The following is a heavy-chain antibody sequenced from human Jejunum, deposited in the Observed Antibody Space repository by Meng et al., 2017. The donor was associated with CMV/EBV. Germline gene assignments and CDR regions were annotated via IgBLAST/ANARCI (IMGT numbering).Heavy chain of an antibody. Sequence: VHMLGPGGCLSPPGGSVSLPCAASELTVSNSYMSWVRQSPGKGLEWVSVLFSDGSTYYADSVKDRFTISRDNSKNTMYLQMNSLRVEDTALYYCATLGLKWVGLVDYWGLGTLVTVSS. J-gene: IGHJ4*02. CDR2: LFSDGST. D-gene: IGHD4/OR15-4a*01. CDR3: ATLGLKWVGLVDY. V-gene: IGHV3-66*01. CDR1: ELTVSNSY.